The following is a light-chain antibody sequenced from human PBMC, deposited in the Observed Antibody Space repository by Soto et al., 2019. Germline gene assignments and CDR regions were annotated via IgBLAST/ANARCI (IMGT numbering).Light chain of an antibody. V-gene: IGKV3-11*01. CDR2: DAS. J-gene: IGKJ5*01. Sequence: EIVLTQSPGTLSLSPGERATLSFMASQSVRSYLAWYQQKPGQAPRLLIYDASNRATGIPARFSGSGSGTDFTLTISSLEPEDFAVYYCQQRSNWPPVTFGQGTRLEIK. CDR1: QSVRSY. CDR3: QQRSNWPPVT.